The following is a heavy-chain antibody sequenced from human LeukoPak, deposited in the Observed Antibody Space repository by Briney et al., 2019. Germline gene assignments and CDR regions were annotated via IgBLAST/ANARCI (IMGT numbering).Heavy chain of an antibody. Sequence: GGSLRLSCAASGFTFGSYGMHWVRQAPGKGLEWVTFIRSDGSNKYYADSVKGRFTIYRDNSKNTLYLQMNSLRAEDTAVYYCAKDDGGSYYIYYYYMDVWGKGTTVTISS. CDR3: AKDDGGSYYIYYYYMDV. CDR2: IRSDGSNK. J-gene: IGHJ6*03. D-gene: IGHD1-26*01. CDR1: GFTFGSYG. V-gene: IGHV3-30*02.